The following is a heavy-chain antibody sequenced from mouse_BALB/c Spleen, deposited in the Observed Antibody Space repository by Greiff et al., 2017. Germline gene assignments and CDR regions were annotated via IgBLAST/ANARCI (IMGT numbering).Heavy chain of an antibody. J-gene: IGHJ2*01. D-gene: IGHD2-4*01. Sequence: EVKLMESGGGLVKPGGSLKLSCAASGFTFSSYAMSWVRQTPEKRLEWVASISSGGSTYYPDSVKGRFTISRDNARNILYLQMSSLRSEDTAMYYCAREGITTKFFDYWGQGTTLTVSS. CDR2: ISSGGST. CDR1: GFTFSSYA. CDR3: AREGITTKFFDY. V-gene: IGHV5-6-5*01.